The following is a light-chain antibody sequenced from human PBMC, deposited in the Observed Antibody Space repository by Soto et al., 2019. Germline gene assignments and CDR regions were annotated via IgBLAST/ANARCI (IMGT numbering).Light chain of an antibody. CDR1: SSNIGAHYD. Sequence: QSVLTQPPSVSGAPGHRVTISCTGSSSNIGAHYDVHWYQQLPGTAPKLLIYGNSNRPSGVPDRFSGSKSGASASLAITGLQAEDEADYYCQSYDSSLSAYVFGAGTKLTVL. CDR3: QSYDSSLSAYV. J-gene: IGLJ1*01. CDR2: GNS. V-gene: IGLV1-40*01.